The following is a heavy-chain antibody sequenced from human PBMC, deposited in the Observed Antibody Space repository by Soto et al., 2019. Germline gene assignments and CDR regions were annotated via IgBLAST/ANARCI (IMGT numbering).Heavy chain of an antibody. CDR3: AKAGVDTAIDREGYYYYGMDV. J-gene: IGHJ6*02. CDR2: ISYDGSNK. V-gene: IGHV3-30*18. CDR1: GFTFSSYG. D-gene: IGHD5-18*01. Sequence: GGSLRLSCAASGFTFSSYGMHWVRQAPGKGLEWVAVISYDGSNKYYADSVKGRFTISRDNSKNTLYLQMNSLRAEDTAVYYCAKAGVDTAIDREGYYYYGMDVWGQGTTVTVSS.